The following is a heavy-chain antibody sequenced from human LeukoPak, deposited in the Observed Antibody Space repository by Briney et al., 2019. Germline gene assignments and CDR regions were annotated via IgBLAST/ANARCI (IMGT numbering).Heavy chain of an antibody. Sequence: GGSLRLSCAASGFTFSDYYMSWIRQAPGKGLEWVSYISSSGSTIYYADSVKGRFTISRDNAKNSLYLQMNSLRAEDTAVYYCGRVAHPMTPHPWGQGTLVTVSS. CDR3: GRVAHPMTPHP. J-gene: IGHJ5*02. V-gene: IGHV3-11*01. CDR2: ISSSGSTI. CDR1: GFTFSDYY.